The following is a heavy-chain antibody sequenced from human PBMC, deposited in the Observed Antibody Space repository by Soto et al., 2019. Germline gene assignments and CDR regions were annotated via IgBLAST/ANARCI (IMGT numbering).Heavy chain of an antibody. V-gene: IGHV3-30-3*01. CDR3: ARDEGYGDYGFFLGAFDI. J-gene: IGHJ3*02. Sequence: PGGSLRLSCAASGFTFSSYAMHWVRQAPGKGLEWVAVISYDGSNKYYADSVKGRFTISRDNSKNTLYLQMNSLRAEDTAVYYCARDEGYGDYGFFLGAFDIWGQGTMVTVSS. CDR2: ISYDGSNK. D-gene: IGHD4-17*01. CDR1: GFTFSSYA.